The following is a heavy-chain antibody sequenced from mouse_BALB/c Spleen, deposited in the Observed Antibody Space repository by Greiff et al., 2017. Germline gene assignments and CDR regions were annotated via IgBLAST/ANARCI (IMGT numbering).Heavy chain of an antibody. D-gene: IGHD1-1*01. CDR1: GYTFTDYV. V-gene: IGHV1-81*01. CDR2: IYPGSGST. CDR3: AREYYGSRSWFAY. J-gene: IGHJ3*01. Sequence: QVQLQQSGPELVQPGASVKMSCKASGYTFTDYVISWVKQRTGQGLEWIGEIYPGSGSTYYTEKFKGKATLTADKSSNTAYMQLSSLTSEDSAVYYCAREYYGSRSWFAYWGQGTLVTVSA.